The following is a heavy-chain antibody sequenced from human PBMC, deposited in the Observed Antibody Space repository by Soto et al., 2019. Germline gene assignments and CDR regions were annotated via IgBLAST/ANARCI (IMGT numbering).Heavy chain of an antibody. J-gene: IGHJ5*01. CDR2: KYYRSKWYN. V-gene: IGHV6-1*01. CDR1: GDSVSSNSAA. D-gene: IGHD6-6*01. CDR3: ERDSSSSWVDP. Sequence: SQTLSLTCAISGDSVSSNSAAWNWFRQSPSRVLEWLGRKYYRSKWYNDYAVSVKSRITINPDTSKNQFSLQLNSVTPEDTAVYYCERDSSSSWVDPWGQGPLVTVSS.